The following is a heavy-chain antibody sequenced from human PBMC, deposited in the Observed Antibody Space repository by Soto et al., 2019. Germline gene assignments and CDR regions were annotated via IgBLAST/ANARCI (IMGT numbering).Heavy chain of an antibody. V-gene: IGHV3-30*18. D-gene: IGHD2-15*01. CDR2: ISYDGSNK. CDR1: GFTFSSYG. J-gene: IGHJ4*02. Sequence: QVQLVESGGVVVQPGRSLRLSCAASGFTFSSYGMHWVRQAPGKGLEWVAVISYDGSNKYYADSVKGRCTISRDNSKNTLYLQMNSLRAEDTAVYYCAKETYSGPLDYWGQGTLVTVAS. CDR3: AKETYSGPLDY.